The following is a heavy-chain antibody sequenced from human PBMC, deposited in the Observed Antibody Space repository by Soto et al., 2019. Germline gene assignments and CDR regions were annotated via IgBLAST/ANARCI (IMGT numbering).Heavy chain of an antibody. Sequence: QVQLVQSGAEMKKPGASVKISCKASGYYFTCYYMHWVRQAPGQGLEWMGWINPNSGVTNYAQRFQGRVTMTRDTSISTAYLEVKRLTSDDTAVYYCATNLFSSTSRGSDFDPWGQGTLVIVSS. CDR1: GYYFTCYY. J-gene: IGHJ5*02. CDR3: ATNLFSSTSRGSDFDP. V-gene: IGHV1-2*02. CDR2: INPNSGVT. D-gene: IGHD2-2*01.